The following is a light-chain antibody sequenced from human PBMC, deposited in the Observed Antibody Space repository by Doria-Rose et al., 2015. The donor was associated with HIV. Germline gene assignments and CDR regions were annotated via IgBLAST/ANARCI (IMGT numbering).Light chain of an antibody. V-gene: IGKV3-20*01. CDR3: HRYGTPWT. J-gene: IGKJ1*01. Sequence: EIVMTQSPGTLSLSPGERATLSCRASQSFSSTYLAWYQQKPGQAPSLLIYDGSTRATGIPDRFSASGSGTDFTLTINRLEPEDFALYYCHRYGTPWTFGQGTKVEI. CDR1: QSFSSTY. CDR2: DGS.